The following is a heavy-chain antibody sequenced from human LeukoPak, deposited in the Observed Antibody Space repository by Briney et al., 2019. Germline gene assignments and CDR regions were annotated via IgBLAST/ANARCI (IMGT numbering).Heavy chain of an antibody. V-gene: IGHV3-23*01. J-gene: IGHJ4*02. CDR2: ISGSGGST. Sequence: PGGSLRLSCAASGFTFSSYAMSWVRQAPGKGLEWVSAISGSGGSTYYADSVKGRFTISRDNSKNTLYLQMNSLRAEDTAVYYCAKANVLLWFGELLPLDYWGQGTLVTVSS. CDR1: GFTFSSYA. D-gene: IGHD3-10*01. CDR3: AKANVLLWFGELLPLDY.